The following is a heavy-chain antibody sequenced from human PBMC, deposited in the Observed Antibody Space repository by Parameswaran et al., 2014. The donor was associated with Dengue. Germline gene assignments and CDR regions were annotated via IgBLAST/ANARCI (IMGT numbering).Heavy chain of an antibody. Sequence: PGKGLEWIGSINYRGTTNYNPSLKSRLTMSMDTSKSQFSLKLISVTAADTAVYYCASSFYDFWSGYEYYYNGLDVWGQGTTVTVSS. CDR2: INYRGTT. D-gene: IGHD3-3*01. V-gene: IGHV4-39*01. CDR3: ASSFYDFWSGYEYYYNGLDV. J-gene: IGHJ6*02.